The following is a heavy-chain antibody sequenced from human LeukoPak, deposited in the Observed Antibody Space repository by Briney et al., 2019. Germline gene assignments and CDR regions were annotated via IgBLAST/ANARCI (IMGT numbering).Heavy chain of an antibody. CDR1: GFTFSSYS. V-gene: IGHV3-48*01. CDR2: ISSSSSTI. D-gene: IGHD3-22*01. J-gene: IGHJ4*02. CDR3: AKVGYDSSGYYYGHIDY. Sequence: PGGSLRLSCAASGFTFSSYSMNWVRQAPGKGLEWISYISSSSSTIYYADSVKGRFTISRDNAKNSLYLQMNSLRAEDTAVYYCAKVGYDSSGYYYGHIDYWGQGTLVTVSS.